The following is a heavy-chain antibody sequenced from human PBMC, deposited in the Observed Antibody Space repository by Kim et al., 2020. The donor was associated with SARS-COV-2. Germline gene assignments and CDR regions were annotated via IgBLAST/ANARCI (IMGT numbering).Heavy chain of an antibody. V-gene: IGHV1-3*01. CDR1: GYTFPNYA. J-gene: IGHJ4*02. Sequence: ASVKVSCKASGYTFPNYAMHWVRQAPGQRLEWMGWIYAGKGNTEYSQNFQGRVTITRDTSASTAYMELSSLTSEDTAVYYCARSPYCPGGYCYWLEYWSQGTLVTVSS. CDR3: ARSPYCPGGYCYWLEY. CDR2: IYAGKGNT. D-gene: IGHD2-15*01.